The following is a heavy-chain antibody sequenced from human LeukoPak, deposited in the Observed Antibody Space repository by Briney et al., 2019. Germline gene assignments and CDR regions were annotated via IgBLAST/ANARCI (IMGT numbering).Heavy chain of an antibody. V-gene: IGHV3-72*01. D-gene: IGHD3-10*01. CDR3: ASGSEITMVPFDP. CDR1: GFTFSDHY. CDR2: TRDKAKSHTT. Sequence: GGSLRLSCAASGFTFSDHYMDWVRQAPGKGLEWVGRTRDKAKSHTTEYAASVKGRFTISRDDSKNSLYLQMNSLKTEDTAVYYCASGSEITMVPFDPWGQGTLVTVSS. J-gene: IGHJ5*02.